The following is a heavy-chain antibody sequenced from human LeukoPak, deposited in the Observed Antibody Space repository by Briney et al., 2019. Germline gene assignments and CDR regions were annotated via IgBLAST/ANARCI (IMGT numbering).Heavy chain of an antibody. D-gene: IGHD2-2*01. V-gene: IGHV3-23*01. CDR3: AKRQYQLTNTYYYYYYGMDV. J-gene: IGHJ6*02. Sequence: PGGSLRLSCAASGFTFSSYAMSWVRQAPGKGLEWVSAISGSGGSTYYADSVKGRFTISRDNSKNTLYLQMNSLRAEDTAVYYCAKRQYQLTNTYYYYYYGMDVWGQGTTVTASS. CDR1: GFTFSSYA. CDR2: ISGSGGST.